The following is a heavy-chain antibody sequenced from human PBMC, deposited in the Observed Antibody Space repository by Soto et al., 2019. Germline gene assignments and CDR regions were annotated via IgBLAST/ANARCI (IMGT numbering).Heavy chain of an antibody. V-gene: IGHV1-69*01. CDR1: EGTFNSYA. J-gene: IGHJ5*01. D-gene: IGHD6-13*01. CDR2: IIPYYNTL. Sequence: QAQVVQSGAEVRKPGSSVKLSCKASEGTFNSYAIAWVRQAPGQGLEWMGGIIPYYNTLNYAQKFQDRVTITADDSTNTVYLELSSLRSDAPAVYFCASGASRWYPYFFDSWAQGTLVTVSS. CDR3: ASGASRWYPYFFDS.